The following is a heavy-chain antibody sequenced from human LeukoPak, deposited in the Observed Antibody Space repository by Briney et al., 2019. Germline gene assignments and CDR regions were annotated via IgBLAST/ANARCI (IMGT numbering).Heavy chain of an antibody. V-gene: IGHV3-20*04. J-gene: IGHJ4*02. CDR3: VKDRSSNWYSFDY. CDR1: VGTTDDYG. CDR2: INWDGANT. D-gene: IGHD6-13*01. Sequence: GGSLRLSCVASVGTTDDYGMSWVRQAPGEGLECVSRINWDGANTYYAESVKGRFTISRDSAEKSLYLQMNSLRDADTALYYRVKDRSSNWYSFDYWGQGTLVSVSS.